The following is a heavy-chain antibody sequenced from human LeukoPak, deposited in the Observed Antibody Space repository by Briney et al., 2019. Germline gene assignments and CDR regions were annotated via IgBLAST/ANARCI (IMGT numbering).Heavy chain of an antibody. CDR3: AKDLRYPGPVGRYYGMDV. Sequence: GGSLRLSCAASGFAFGSYAMNWVRQAPGKGPEWVSGIYSSGGSTNYADSVKGRFTISRDNSKNTLFLQMNSLGPQDTAVYYCAKDLRYPGPVGRYYGMDVWGQGATVTVSS. V-gene: IGHV3-23*01. CDR1: GFAFGSYA. D-gene: IGHD3-9*01. CDR2: IYSSGGST. J-gene: IGHJ6*02.